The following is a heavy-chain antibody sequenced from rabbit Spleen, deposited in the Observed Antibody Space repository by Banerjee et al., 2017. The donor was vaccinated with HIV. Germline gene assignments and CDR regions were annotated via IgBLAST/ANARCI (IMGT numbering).Heavy chain of an antibody. CDR3: AGDHNVSGCGLNL. V-gene: IGHV1S45*01. J-gene: IGHJ4*01. D-gene: IGHD1-1*01. Sequence: QEQLEEAGGDLVKPEGSLTLTCTASVFSFSSSYWISWGREAPGKGLEWIGFFYSSSGSADYASWAKGRFTISKTSSTTVTLQMTSLTAADTATYFCAGDHNVSGCGLNLWGQGTLVTVS. CDR2: FYSSSGSA. CDR1: VFSFSSSYW.